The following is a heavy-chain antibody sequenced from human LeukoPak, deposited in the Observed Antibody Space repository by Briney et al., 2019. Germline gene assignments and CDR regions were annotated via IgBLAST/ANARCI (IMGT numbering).Heavy chain of an antibody. J-gene: IGHJ4*02. Sequence: SETLSLTSSVSGGSISSYYWSWIRQPPGKGLEWIGYIYYSGSTNYNPSLYSRVTISVDTSKNQFSLKLSSVSAADTAIYYCARAGAMAARPDFDYWGQGTLVTVSS. CDR2: IYYSGST. D-gene: IGHD6-6*01. V-gene: IGHV4-59*01. CDR1: GGSISSYY. CDR3: ARAGAMAARPDFDY.